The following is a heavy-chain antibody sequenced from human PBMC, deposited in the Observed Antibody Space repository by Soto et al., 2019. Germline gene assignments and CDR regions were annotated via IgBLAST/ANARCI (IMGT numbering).Heavy chain of an antibody. CDR2: IIPIFGTA. V-gene: IGHV1-69*13. J-gene: IGHJ3*02. Sequence: SVKVSCKASGGTFSSYAISWVRQAPGQGLEWMGGIIPIFGTANYAQKFQGRVTITADESTSTAYMELSSLRSEDTAVYYCARLTPNYSSSWYSGFGAFDIWGQGTMVTVSS. CDR3: ARLTPNYSSSWYSGFGAFDI. D-gene: IGHD6-13*01. CDR1: GGTFSSYA.